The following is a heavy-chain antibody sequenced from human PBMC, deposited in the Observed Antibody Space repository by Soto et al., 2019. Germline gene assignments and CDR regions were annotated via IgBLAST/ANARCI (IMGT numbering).Heavy chain of an antibody. CDR1: GYTFSSYG. Sequence: QVQLVQSGSEVKKPGASLKVSCKASGYTFSSYGISWVRQAPGQGLEWMGWISAYNGHTNSAQKLQGRVTMTTDTSTSPAYRELRRLRSDDPAVYYCARDIYGDPGYWWQGTLGTVSS. CDR2: ISAYNGHT. J-gene: IGHJ4*02. D-gene: IGHD4-17*01. V-gene: IGHV1-18*01. CDR3: ARDIYGDPGY.